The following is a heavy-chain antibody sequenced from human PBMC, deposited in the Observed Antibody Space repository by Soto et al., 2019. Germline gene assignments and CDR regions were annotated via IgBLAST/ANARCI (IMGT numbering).Heavy chain of an antibody. D-gene: IGHD3-10*01. J-gene: IGHJ4*02. Sequence: GGSLRLSCTASGFTFGDYAMSWFRQAPGKGLEWVGFIRSKAYGGTTEYAASVKGRFTISRDDSKSIAYLQMNSLKTEDTAVYYCTRGFVMVRGVINPFDYWGQGTLVTVSS. V-gene: IGHV3-49*03. CDR2: IRSKAYGGTT. CDR1: GFTFGDYA. CDR3: TRGFVMVRGVINPFDY.